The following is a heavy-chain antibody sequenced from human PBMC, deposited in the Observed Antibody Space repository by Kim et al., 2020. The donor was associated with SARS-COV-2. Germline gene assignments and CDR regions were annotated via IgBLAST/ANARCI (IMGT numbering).Heavy chain of an antibody. J-gene: IGHJ6*02. V-gene: IGHV3-53*04. CDR3: ARGGGAGTIYYYYYGMDV. D-gene: IGHD1-7*01. Sequence: KGRFTISRHNSKNTLNLQMNSLRAEDTAVYYCARGGGAGTIYYYYYGMDVWGQGTTVTVSS.